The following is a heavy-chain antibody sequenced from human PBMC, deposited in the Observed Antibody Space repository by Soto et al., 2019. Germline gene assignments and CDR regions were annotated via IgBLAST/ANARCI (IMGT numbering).Heavy chain of an antibody. J-gene: IGHJ6*02. CDR1: GYRFTGYY. CDR3: ARDGPEQGYYYYGMDV. Sequence: GASVKVSCEASGYRFTGYYMHWVRQAPGQGLEWMGWINPNSGGTNYAQKFQGWVTMTRDTSISTAYMELSRLRSDDTAVYYCARDGPEQGYYYYGMDVWGQGTTVTVSS. D-gene: IGHD2-2*01. CDR2: INPNSGGT. V-gene: IGHV1-2*04.